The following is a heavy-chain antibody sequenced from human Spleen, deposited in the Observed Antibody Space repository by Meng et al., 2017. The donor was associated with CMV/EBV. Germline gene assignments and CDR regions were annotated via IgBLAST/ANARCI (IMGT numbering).Heavy chain of an antibody. CDR1: GDSVSNTGAA. V-gene: IGHV6-1*01. D-gene: IGHD2/OR15-2a*01. CDR3: ARDPEYSYSILDT. CDR2: TYYRSKWYN. J-gene: IGHJ5*02. Sequence: QVQLLQSGARLLKPSQTLSLTCAISGDSVSNTGAAWNWVRQSPSRGLEWLGRTYYRSKWYNEYAESVKSRITINPDTSKNQFSLQLKAVTPEDTAVYYCARDPEYSYSILDTWGQGTLVTVSS.